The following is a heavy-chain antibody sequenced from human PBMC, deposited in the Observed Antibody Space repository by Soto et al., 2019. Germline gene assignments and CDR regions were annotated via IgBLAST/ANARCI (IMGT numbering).Heavy chain of an antibody. CDR3: ASWLVGATFDS. D-gene: IGHD1-26*01. J-gene: IGHJ4*01. CDR1: GGSISSGGYY. CDR2: IYHSGST. V-gene: IGHV4-31*03. Sequence: SETLSLTCTVSGGSISSGGYYWSWIRQHPGKGLDWIGYIYHSGSTYYNPSLKSRVTISVDTSKNQFSLKLRSVTAADTGVYYYASWLVGATFDSWGHGTLVTVSS.